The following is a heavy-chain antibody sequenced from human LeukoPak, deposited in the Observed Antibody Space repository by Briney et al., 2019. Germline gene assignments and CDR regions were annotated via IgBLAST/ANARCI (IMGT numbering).Heavy chain of an antibody. V-gene: IGHV3-23*01. J-gene: IGHJ4*02. CDR1: GFTFSSYA. CDR3: AKGSGGSGNYYTPEY. Sequence: RAGGSLRLSCAASGFTFSSYAMNWVGQAPGKGLEWVSGISGSGGSTYYANSVKGRFTISRDNSETTLYLQMNSLRTEDTAIYYCAKGSGGSGNYYTPEYWGQGTLVTVSS. CDR2: ISGSGGST. D-gene: IGHD3-10*01.